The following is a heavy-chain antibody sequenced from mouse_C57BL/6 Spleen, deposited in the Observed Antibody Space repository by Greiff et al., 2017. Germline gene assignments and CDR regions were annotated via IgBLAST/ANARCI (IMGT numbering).Heavy chain of an antibody. J-gene: IGHJ2*01. CDR2: IDPNSGGT. V-gene: IGHV1-72*01. D-gene: IGHD1-1*01. CDR1: GYTFTSYW. CDR3: ARDGSYYYGSSYVYYLDY. Sequence: QVQLQQPGAELVKPGASVKLSCKASGYTFTSYWMHWVKQRPGRGLEWIGRIDPNSGGTKYNEKFKSRATLTVDKPSSTAYMQLSSLTSEDSSVYYCARDGSYYYGSSYVYYLDYWGQGTTLTVSS.